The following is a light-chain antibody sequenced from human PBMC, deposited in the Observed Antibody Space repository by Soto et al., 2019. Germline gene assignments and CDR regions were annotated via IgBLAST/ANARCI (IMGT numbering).Light chain of an antibody. CDR1: QRISYY. J-gene: IGKJ5*01. CDR3: QQSYSTPFT. Sequence: DIQMTQSPSSLSASVVDRVTITCRASQRISYYLNWFQQKPGRAPKLLIYAASSLEAGVPSRYSGSGSGTDFTLTISSLQPEDFATYYCQQSYSTPFTFGQGTRLEIK. CDR2: AAS. V-gene: IGKV1-39*01.